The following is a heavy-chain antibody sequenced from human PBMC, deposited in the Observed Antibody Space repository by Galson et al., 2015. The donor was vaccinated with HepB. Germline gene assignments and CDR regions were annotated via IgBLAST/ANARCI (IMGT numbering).Heavy chain of an antibody. CDR1: GYTFTSYA. V-gene: IGHV1-3*01. CDR3: ARDRTPLRGEYFQH. CDR2: INAGNGNT. J-gene: IGHJ1*01. D-gene: IGHD3-9*01. Sequence: SVKVSCKASGYTFTSYAMHWVRQAPGQRLEWMGWINAGNGNTKYSQKFQGRVTITRDTSASTAYMELSSLRSEDTAMYYCARDRTPLRGEYFQHWGQGTLVTVSS.